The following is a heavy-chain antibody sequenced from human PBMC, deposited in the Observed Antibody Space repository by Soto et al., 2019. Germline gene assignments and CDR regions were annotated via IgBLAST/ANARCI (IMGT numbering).Heavy chain of an antibody. CDR3: AKTVPNKLRYFDWSNYYYYYGMDV. V-gene: IGHV3-48*01. D-gene: IGHD3-9*01. CDR1: GFTPSRLS. Sequence: GGSLRLSCAASGFTPSRLSMNWVRQAPGKGLEWISYINSAGSIIYYADSVKGRFTISRDNAKNSLYLQMNSLRAEDTAVYYCAKTVPNKLRYFDWSNYYYYYGMDVWGQGTTVTVSS. CDR2: INSAGSII. J-gene: IGHJ6*02.